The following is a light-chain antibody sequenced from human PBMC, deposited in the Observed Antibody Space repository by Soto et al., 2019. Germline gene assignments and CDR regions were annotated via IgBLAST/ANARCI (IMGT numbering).Light chain of an antibody. J-gene: IGKJ3*01. V-gene: IGKV3-20*01. CDR3: QQYGRSPPFS. CDR1: QSLSSSY. CDR2: GAS. Sequence: EIVLTQSPSALSLSPGERATLSCRASQSLSSSYLAWYQQKPGQSPRLLIYGASSRATGVPDRFSGSGSGTDFTLTSSRLEPEDFAVYYCQQYGRSPPFSFGPGTKLHIK.